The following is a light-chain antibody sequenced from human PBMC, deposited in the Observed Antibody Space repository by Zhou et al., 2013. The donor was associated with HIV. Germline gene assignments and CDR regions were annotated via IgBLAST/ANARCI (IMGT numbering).Light chain of an antibody. CDR2: AAS. CDR1: QGISSW. Sequence: DIQMTQSPSSVSASLGDRVTITCRASQGISSWLAWYQQKPGKAPKFLISAASRLQSGVPSRFSGGGSVRDFTLTIDNLQPDDFATYYCQQTNGIPRTFGQGTKVEI. CDR3: QQTNGIPRT. V-gene: IGKV1-12*01. J-gene: IGKJ1*01.